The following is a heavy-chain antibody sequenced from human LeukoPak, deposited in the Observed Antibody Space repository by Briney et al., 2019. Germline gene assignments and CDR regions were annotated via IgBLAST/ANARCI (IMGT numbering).Heavy chain of an antibody. D-gene: IGHD3-22*01. CDR1: GFSVTTYA. CDR2: ISDRGDST. J-gene: IGHJ4*02. Sequence: GGSLRLSCAASGFSVTTYAMGWVRQAPGKGLEWVSVISDRGDSTHYADSVKGRFTISRDNSKNTLYLQMNGLRAEDTAVYYCAKLSTMIVVANYLDYWGQGTLVTVSS. CDR3: AKLSTMIVVANYLDY. V-gene: IGHV3-23*01.